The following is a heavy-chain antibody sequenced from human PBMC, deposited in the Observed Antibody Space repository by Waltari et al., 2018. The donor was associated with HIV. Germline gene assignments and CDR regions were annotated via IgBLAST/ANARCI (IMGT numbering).Heavy chain of an antibody. D-gene: IGHD3-22*01. CDR2: INGGTTGT. V-gene: IGHV3-23*01. CDR1: GFIFSSYA. J-gene: IGHJ4*02. CDR3: AKDRSYDSSGYFDY. Sequence: EVQLLESGGDLQQPGGSLRLFCAASGFIFSSYAMSWVRQAPGVGLEWVSSINGGTTGTFYAYSVKGRFTISRDSSKNTLYLQMNSLRAEDTAVYYCAKDRSYDSSGYFDYWGEGTLVTVSS.